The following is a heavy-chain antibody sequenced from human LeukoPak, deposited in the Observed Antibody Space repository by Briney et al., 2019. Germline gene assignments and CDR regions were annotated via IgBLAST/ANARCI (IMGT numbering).Heavy chain of an antibody. CDR1: GFTFSSYS. CDR2: VSSSSSTI. CDR3: ARERLYSSGFYYMDV. D-gene: IGHD3-22*01. Sequence: GSLRLSCAASGFTFSSYSMSWVRQAPGKGLGWVSYVSSSSSTIYYADSVKGRFTISRDNAKNSLYLQMNSLRAEDTAVYYCARERLYSSGFYYMDVWGKGTTVTVSS. J-gene: IGHJ6*03. V-gene: IGHV3-48*04.